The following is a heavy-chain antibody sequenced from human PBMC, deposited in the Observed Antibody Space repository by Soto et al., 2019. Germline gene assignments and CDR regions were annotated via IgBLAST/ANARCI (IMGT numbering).Heavy chain of an antibody. CDR2: ISYDGSNK. J-gene: IGHJ4*02. V-gene: IGHV3-30*18. CDR1: GFTFSSYG. D-gene: IGHD5-12*01. CDR3: AKGPFGGYDFLDY. Sequence: GGSLRLSCAASGFTFSSYGMHWVRQAPGKGLEWVAVISYDGSNKYYADSVKGRFTISRDSSKNTLYLQMNSLRAEDTAVYYRAKGPFGGYDFLDYWGQGTLVTVSS.